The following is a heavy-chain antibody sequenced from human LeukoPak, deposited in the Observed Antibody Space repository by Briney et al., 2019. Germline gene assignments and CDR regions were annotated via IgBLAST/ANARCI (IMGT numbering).Heavy chain of an antibody. CDR2: ISSSGSTI. CDR1: GFTFSDYY. V-gene: IGHV3-11*04. Sequence: GGSLRLSCAASGFTFSDYYMSWIRQAPGKGLEWVSYISSSGSTIYYADSVKGRFTISRDNPRSTLYLQMNSLRPEDTAIYYCAREGYYGSGSPPSLYFDYWGQGTLVTVSS. CDR3: AREGYYGSGSPPSLYFDY. D-gene: IGHD3-10*01. J-gene: IGHJ4*02.